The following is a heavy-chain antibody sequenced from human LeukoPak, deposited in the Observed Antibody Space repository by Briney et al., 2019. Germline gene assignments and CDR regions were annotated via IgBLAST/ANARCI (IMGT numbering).Heavy chain of an antibody. D-gene: IGHD3-10*01. CDR2: TSGSGGSS. J-gene: IGHJ4*02. CDR3: AKERMVRGVGFDY. V-gene: IGHV3-23*01. Sequence: GGSLRLSCAASGFTFSSSAMSWVRQAPGKGLEWVSATSGSGGSSYYADSVKGRFTISRDNSKNTLYLQMNSLRAEDTAVYYCAKERMVRGVGFDYWGQGTLVTVSS. CDR1: GFTFSSSA.